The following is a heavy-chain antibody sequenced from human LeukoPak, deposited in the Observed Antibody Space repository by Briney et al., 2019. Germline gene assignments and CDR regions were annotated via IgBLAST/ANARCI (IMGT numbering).Heavy chain of an antibody. V-gene: IGHV4-30-2*01. CDR2: IYHSGST. CDR3: ARVPLYYYDSSSAMGAFDY. D-gene: IGHD3-22*01. CDR1: GGSISSGGYS. J-gene: IGHJ4*02. Sequence: PSETLSLTCAVSGGSISSGGYSWSWIRQPPGKGLEWIGYIYHSGSTYYNPSLKSRDTISVDRSKNQFSLKLSSVTAADTAVYYCARVPLYYYDSSSAMGAFDYWGQGTLVTVSS.